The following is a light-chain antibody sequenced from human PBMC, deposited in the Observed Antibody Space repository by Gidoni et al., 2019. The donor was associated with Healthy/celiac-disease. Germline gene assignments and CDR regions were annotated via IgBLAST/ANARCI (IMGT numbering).Light chain of an antibody. CDR1: QDISNY. J-gene: IGKJ5*01. CDR3: QQYDNLPLT. V-gene: IGKV1-33*01. CDR2: DAS. Sequence: DIQTNQSPSSLSASVGDRVTITCQASQDISNYLNWYQQKPGKAPKPLIYDASNLETGVPSRFSGSGSGTDFTFTISSLQPEDIATYYCQQYDNLPLTFGQGTRLEIK.